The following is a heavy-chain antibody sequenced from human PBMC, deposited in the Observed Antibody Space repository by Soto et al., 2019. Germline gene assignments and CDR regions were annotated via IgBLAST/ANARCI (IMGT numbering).Heavy chain of an antibody. D-gene: IGHD3-16*01. CDR1: GYTFTSYG. CDR3: ARMGDVPYYYYGMDV. CDR2: INGYNGNT. Sequence: QVQLVQSGAEVKKPGASVKVSCKASGYTFTSYGISWVRQAPGQGLEWMGWINGYNGNTNHAQKLQGRVTMSTDTYRSTAYMELRSLRSDDSAVYYCARMGDVPYYYYGMDVWGQGTTVTVSS. V-gene: IGHV1-18*01. J-gene: IGHJ6*02.